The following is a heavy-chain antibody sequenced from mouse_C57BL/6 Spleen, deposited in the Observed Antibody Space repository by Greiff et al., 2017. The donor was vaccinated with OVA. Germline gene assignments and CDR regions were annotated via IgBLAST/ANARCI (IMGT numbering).Heavy chain of an antibody. D-gene: IGHD3-2*02. J-gene: IGHJ3*01. V-gene: IGHV1-15*01. Sequence: QVQLKQSGAELVRPGASVTLSCKASGYTFTDYEMHWVKQTPVHGLEWIGAIDPETGGTAYNQKFKGKAILTADKSSSTAYMELRSLTSEDSAVYYCTRWGDSSGSFAYWGQGTLVTVSA. CDR1: GYTFTDYE. CDR3: TRWGDSSGSFAY. CDR2: IDPETGGT.